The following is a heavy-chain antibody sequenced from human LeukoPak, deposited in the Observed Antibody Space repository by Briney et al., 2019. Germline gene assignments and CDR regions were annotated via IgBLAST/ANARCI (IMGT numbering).Heavy chain of an antibody. Sequence: GGSLRLSCAASGFTFSSYEMNWVRQAPGKGLEWVSYISSSGNNIYFADSVKGRFTISRDNAKNSLFLQMNSLRAEDTAVYYCASCRIAAAAIDAFDIWGQGTMVTVSS. CDR2: ISSSGNNI. J-gene: IGHJ3*02. CDR3: ASCRIAAAAIDAFDI. V-gene: IGHV3-48*03. D-gene: IGHD6-13*01. CDR1: GFTFSSYE.